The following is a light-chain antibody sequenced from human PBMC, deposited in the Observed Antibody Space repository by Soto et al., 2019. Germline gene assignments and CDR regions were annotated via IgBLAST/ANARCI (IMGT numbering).Light chain of an antibody. CDR2: DVS. Sequence: QSVLTQPASVSGSPGQSITISCTGPSSDVGGYNYVSWYQQHPGKAPKLMIYDVSNRPSGVSNRFSGSKSGNTASLTISGLQAEDEADYYCSSYTSSTTYVFGTGNKVPVL. J-gene: IGLJ1*01. CDR3: SSYTSSTTYV. V-gene: IGLV2-14*01. CDR1: SSDVGGYNY.